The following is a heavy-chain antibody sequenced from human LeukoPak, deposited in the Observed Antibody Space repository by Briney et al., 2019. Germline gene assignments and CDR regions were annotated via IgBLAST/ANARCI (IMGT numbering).Heavy chain of an antibody. CDR2: IRYDGSNK. CDR3: AKGFIAAAGPSIAGFDY. CDR1: GFTFSSYG. D-gene: IGHD6-13*01. Sequence: GGSLRLSCAASGFTFSSYGMHWVRQAPGKGLEWVAFIRYDGSNKYYADSVKGRFTISRDNSKNTLYLQMNSLRAEDTAVYYCAKGFIAAAGPSIAGFDYWGQGTLVTVSS. J-gene: IGHJ4*02. V-gene: IGHV3-30*02.